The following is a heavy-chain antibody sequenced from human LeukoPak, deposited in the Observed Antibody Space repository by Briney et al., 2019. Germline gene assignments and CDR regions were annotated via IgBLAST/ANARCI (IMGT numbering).Heavy chain of an antibody. CDR2: IYTSGST. CDR1: GGSLSSYY. V-gene: IGHV4-4*07. J-gene: IGHJ4*02. Sequence: SETLSLTCTVSGGSLSSYYWSWIRQPAGKGLEWIGRIYTSGSTNYNPSLKSRVTMSVDTSKNQFSLKLSSVTAADTAVYYCASTPVLLWFGEFGWGQGTLVTVSS. CDR3: ASTPVLLWFGEFG. D-gene: IGHD3-10*01.